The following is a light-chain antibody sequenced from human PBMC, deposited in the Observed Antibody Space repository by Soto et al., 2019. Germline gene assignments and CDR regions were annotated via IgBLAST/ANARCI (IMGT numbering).Light chain of an antibody. V-gene: IGKV1-16*01. CDR2: SAS. CDR1: QGISTY. Sequence: DRVTITCRASQGISTYLGWYQQKPGKVPKSLIYSASNLQSGVPSRFIFFQSGTAFTLTMTYRHSCEIATSYCQQYYPDAGMVAGGTKVDIK. CDR3: QQYYPDAGM. J-gene: IGKJ4*01.